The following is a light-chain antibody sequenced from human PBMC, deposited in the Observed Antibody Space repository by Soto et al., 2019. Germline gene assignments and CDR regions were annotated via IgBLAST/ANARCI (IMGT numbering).Light chain of an antibody. CDR2: GAS. Sequence: EIVLTQSPGTVSLSPGERATLSCRASQSVSSRLAWYQQRPGQAPRLLISGASTRAAGIPARFSGSGSGTEFTLTISSLQSEDFAVYYCQQRSNWPSITFGQGTRLEIK. CDR1: QSVSSR. V-gene: IGKV3-15*01. J-gene: IGKJ5*01. CDR3: QQRSNWPSIT.